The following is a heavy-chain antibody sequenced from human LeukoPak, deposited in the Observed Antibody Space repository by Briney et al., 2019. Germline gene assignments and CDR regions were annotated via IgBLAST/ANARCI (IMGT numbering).Heavy chain of an antibody. Sequence: SETLSLTCAVYGGSFSGYYWSWIRQPPGKGLEWIGEINHSGSTSYNPSLKSRVTISVDTSKNQFSLKLSSVTAADTAVYYCARGYGSGSSYYYYGMDVWGQGTTVTVSS. CDR3: ARGYGSGSSYYYYGMDV. J-gene: IGHJ6*02. V-gene: IGHV4-34*01. CDR1: GGSFSGYY. CDR2: INHSGST. D-gene: IGHD3-10*01.